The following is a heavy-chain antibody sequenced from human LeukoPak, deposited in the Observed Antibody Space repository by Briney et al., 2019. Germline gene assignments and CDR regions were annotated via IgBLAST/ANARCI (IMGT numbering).Heavy chain of an antibody. J-gene: IGHJ4*02. D-gene: IGHD6-25*01. CDR2: INHSGST. CDR3: ARGLQRLPAGGY. CDR1: GGSFSGYY. V-gene: IGHV4-34*01. Sequence: SETLSLTCAVYGGSFSGYYWSWIRQPPGKGLEWIGEINHSGSTNYNPSLKSRVTISVDASKNQFSLKLNSVTAADTAVYYCARGLQRLPAGGYWGQGTLVTVSS.